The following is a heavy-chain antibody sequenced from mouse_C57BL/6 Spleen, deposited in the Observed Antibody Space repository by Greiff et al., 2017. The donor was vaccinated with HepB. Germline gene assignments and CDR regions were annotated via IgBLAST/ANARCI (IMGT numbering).Heavy chain of an antibody. V-gene: IGHV1-81*01. CDR3: ARGAYYYGSSPRSYAMDY. Sequence: QVQLQQSGAELARPGASVKLSCKASGYTFTSYGISWVKQSTGQGLEWIGEIYPRSGNTYYNEKFKGKATLTADKSSSTAYMELRSLTSEDSAVYFCARGAYYYGSSPRSYAMDYWGQGTSVTVSS. CDR1: GYTFTSYG. D-gene: IGHD1-1*01. J-gene: IGHJ4*01. CDR2: IYPRSGNT.